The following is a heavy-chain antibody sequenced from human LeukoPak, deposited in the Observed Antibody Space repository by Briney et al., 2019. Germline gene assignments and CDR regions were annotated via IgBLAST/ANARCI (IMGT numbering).Heavy chain of an antibody. V-gene: IGHV1-2*02. Sequence: ASVKVSCKASGYTFTGYYIHWVRQAPGQGLEWMGWINPNNGGTNYGQKFQGRVTMTRDTSISTAYMELSRLRSDDTAVYYCARSSPRSMDVWGKGTTVTISS. CDR3: ARSSPRSMDV. CDR2: INPNNGGT. J-gene: IGHJ6*03. CDR1: GYTFTGYY.